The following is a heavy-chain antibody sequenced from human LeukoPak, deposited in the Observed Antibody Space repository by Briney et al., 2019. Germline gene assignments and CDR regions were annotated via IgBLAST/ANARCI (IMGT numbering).Heavy chain of an antibody. D-gene: IGHD2-15*01. Sequence: GGSLRLSCLASGFSVSSNYMSWVRPAPGRRLEWVSVIYSGSRTYYADSVKRRFTLPSDNSNHTLYLQTQNLRPEDTAVYYCASEGDQVLVVDAFDVWGQGTMVTVSS. J-gene: IGHJ3*01. CDR2: IYSGSRT. V-gene: IGHV3-66*02. CDR1: GFSVSSNY. CDR3: ASEGDQVLVVDAFDV.